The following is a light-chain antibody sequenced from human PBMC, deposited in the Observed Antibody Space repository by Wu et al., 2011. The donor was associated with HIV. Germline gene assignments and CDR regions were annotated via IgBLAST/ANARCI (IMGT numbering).Light chain of an antibody. J-gene: IGKJ5*01. Sequence: ATLSCRASQSVGNNLAWYQQKPGQAPRLLIYDASNRATGIPARFSGSGSGTDFTLTINSLEPEDFAIYYCQQRNNWPLTFGQGTRLEIK. CDR3: QQRNNWPLT. CDR2: DAS. CDR1: QSVGNN. V-gene: IGKV3-11*01.